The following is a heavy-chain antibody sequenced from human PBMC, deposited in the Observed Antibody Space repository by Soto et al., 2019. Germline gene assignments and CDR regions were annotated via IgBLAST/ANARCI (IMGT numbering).Heavy chain of an antibody. V-gene: IGHV4-31*03. D-gene: IGHD3-10*01. CDR1: GGSISIGGYY. J-gene: IGHJ5*02. CDR2: IYYIGST. CDR3: AREIYYGSGRKFDP. Sequence: QVQLQESGPGLVKPSQTLSLTCTVSGGSISIGGYYWNWIRQHPVQGLEWIGYIYYIGSTYSNPSLKSRVTRSVDMSKNQFSLKLSSVTAADTAVYYCAREIYYGSGRKFDPWGQGTLVTVSS.